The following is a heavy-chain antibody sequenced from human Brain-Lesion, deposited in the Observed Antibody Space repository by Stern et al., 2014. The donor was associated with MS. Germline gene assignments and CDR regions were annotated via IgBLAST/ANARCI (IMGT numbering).Heavy chain of an antibody. D-gene: IGHD5-18*01. J-gene: IGHJ4*02. V-gene: IGHV4-61*02. Sequence: QMQLVESGPGLVKPSQTLSLTCTVSGGSISSGSDYWSWLRQPVGKGLEWIGRIHPSGNPFYSPSLKSRVPTSNHNALTPFSLELNSATAADTAIYYCASGYRIFDYWGQGILVTVSS. CDR2: IHPSGNP. CDR3: ASGYRIFDY. CDR1: GGSISSGSDY.